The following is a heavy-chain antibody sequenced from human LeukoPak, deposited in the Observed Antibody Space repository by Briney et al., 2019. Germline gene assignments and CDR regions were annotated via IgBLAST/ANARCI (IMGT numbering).Heavy chain of an antibody. J-gene: IGHJ4*02. CDR2: ISSNGGST. V-gene: IGHV3-64*01. Sequence: PGGSLRLSCAASGFTFSSYAMHWVRQAPGKGLEYVSAISSNGGSTYYANSVKGRFTISRDNSKNTLYLQMGSLRAEDMAVYYCARAHGSGSYAYYFDYWGQGTLVTVSS. D-gene: IGHD3-10*01. CDR3: ARAHGSGSYAYYFDY. CDR1: GFTFSSYA.